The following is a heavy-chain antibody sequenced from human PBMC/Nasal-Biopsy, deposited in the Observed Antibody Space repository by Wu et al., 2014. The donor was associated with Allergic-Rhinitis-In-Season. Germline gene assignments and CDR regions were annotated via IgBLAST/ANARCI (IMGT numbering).Heavy chain of an antibody. CDR1: GGSISPYY. D-gene: IGHD4-17*01. J-gene: IGHJ4*02. Sequence: TLSLTCTVSGGSISPYYWSWIRQLPGKGLEWIGYIYYSGSTNYNPSLKSRVTISVDTSKNQFSLKLSSVTAADTAVFYCARLGPYGDYVNSFDYWGQGTLVTVSS. V-gene: IGHV4-59*08. CDR3: ARLGPYGDYVNSFDY. CDR2: IYYSGST.